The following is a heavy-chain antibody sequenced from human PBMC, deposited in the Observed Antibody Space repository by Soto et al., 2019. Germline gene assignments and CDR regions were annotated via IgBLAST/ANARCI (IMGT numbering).Heavy chain of an antibody. D-gene: IGHD2-15*01. J-gene: IGHJ4*01. V-gene: IGHV4-30-4*01. CDR3: VRGGNSYQDATSGPGTLDK. CDR1: GDSVSGGDSY. CDR2: TSFSGYT. Sequence: QVQLQESGPGLVKPSQTLSLTCTVSGDSVSGGDSYWSWIRQPPGKALEWIGYTSFSGYTSYTPSLKSRFTISVDMSMSQLSLTLTSVTAADTAIYYCVRGGNSYQDATSGPGTLDKWGHGTLVSVSA.